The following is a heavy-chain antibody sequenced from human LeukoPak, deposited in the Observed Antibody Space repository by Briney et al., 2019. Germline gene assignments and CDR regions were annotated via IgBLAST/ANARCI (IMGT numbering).Heavy chain of an antibody. Sequence: GASVTVSFTASGYTFTRDAMNWVRQAPGQGPEWMGWINTKTGNPTYGQGFTGRFVFSLDTSVSTAYLQISSLKAEDTAVYYCARGGGNGLVWGQGTTVTVSS. CDR1: GYTFTRDA. V-gene: IGHV7-4-1*02. J-gene: IGHJ6*02. CDR3: ARGGGNGLV. D-gene: IGHD2-15*01. CDR2: INTKTGNP.